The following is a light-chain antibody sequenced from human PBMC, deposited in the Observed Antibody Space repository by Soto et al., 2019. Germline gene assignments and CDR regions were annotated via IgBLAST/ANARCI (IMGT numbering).Light chain of an antibody. CDR2: DAS. CDR3: QQYGTSPQIT. Sequence: EIVMTQSPATLSVSPGERATFSCRASQSASTNVAWYQQKPGQAPRLLIYDASTRATGIPARFSGSGSGTEFTLTISSLQSEDFAVYYCQQYGTSPQITFGQGTRLEIK. J-gene: IGKJ5*01. CDR1: QSASTN. V-gene: IGKV3-15*01.